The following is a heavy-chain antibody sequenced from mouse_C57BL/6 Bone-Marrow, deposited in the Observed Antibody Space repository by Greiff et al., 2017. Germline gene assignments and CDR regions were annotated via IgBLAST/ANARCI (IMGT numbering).Heavy chain of an antibody. CDR1: GYTFTSYG. J-gene: IGHJ1*03. Sequence: VQLQQSGAELARPGASVKLSCKASGYTFTSYGISWVKQRTGQGLEWIGEIYPRSGNTYYNAKFKGKATLTADKSSSTAYMELRSLTSEDSAVYLCAREFSYYGSRDDGWYFDVWGTGTTVTVSS. CDR2: IYPRSGNT. CDR3: AREFSYYGSRDDGWYFDV. V-gene: IGHV1-81*01. D-gene: IGHD1-1*01.